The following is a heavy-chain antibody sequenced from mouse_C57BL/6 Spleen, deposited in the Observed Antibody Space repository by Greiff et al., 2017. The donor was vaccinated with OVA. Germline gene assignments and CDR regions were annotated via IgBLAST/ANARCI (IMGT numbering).Heavy chain of an antibody. Sequence: QVQLQQSGPGLVQPSQSLSITCTVSGFSLTSYGVHWVRQSPGKGLEWLGVIWSGGSTDYNADFISRLRISKDNAKTQVFFKMNRLQADDTAIYDCAREGGNSLRAMDYRGQGASVTVSS. CDR2: IWSGGST. CDR1: GFSLTSYG. CDR3: AREGGNSLRAMDY. J-gene: IGHJ4*01. V-gene: IGHV2-2*01. D-gene: IGHD2-1*01.